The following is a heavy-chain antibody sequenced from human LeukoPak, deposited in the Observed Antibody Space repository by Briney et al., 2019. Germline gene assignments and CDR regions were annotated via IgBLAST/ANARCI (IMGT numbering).Heavy chain of an antibody. D-gene: IGHD3-10*01. CDR1: GYTFTSYY. Sequence: ASVKVSCKASGYTFTSYYMHWVRQAPGQGLEWMGWMNPNSGNTGYAQKFQGRVTMTRNTSISTAYMELSSLRSEDTAVYYCARTVDTMVLDYRGQGTLVTVSS. CDR2: MNPNSGNT. V-gene: IGHV1-8*02. CDR3: ARTVDTMVLDY. J-gene: IGHJ4*02.